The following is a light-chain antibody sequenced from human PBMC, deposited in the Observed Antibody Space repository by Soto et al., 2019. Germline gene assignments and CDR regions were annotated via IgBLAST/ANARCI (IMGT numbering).Light chain of an antibody. Sequence: EIVLTQSPGTLSLSPGERATLCFRASQSVRNNYLAWYQQRPGQAPRLLIYAASSRATGIPDRFSGSGSGTDFTLTISRLEPEDFAVYYCQQYGSSPRTFGQGTKVDIK. CDR2: AAS. J-gene: IGKJ1*01. CDR1: QSVRNNY. CDR3: QQYGSSPRT. V-gene: IGKV3-20*01.